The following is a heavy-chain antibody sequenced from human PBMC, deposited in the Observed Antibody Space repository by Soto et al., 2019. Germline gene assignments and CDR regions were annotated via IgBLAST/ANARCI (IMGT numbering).Heavy chain of an antibody. CDR2: ISGSGGST. CDR1: GFTFSSYA. D-gene: IGHD5-12*01. V-gene: IGHV3-23*01. J-gene: IGHJ4*02. Sequence: GGSLRLSCAASGFTFSSYAMSWVRQAPGKGLEWVSAISGSGGSTYYADSVKGRFTISRDNSKNTLYLQMNSLRAEDTAVYYCAKDFRGRGGYKKPPYYFDYWGQGTLVTVSS. CDR3: AKDFRGRGGYKKPPYYFDY.